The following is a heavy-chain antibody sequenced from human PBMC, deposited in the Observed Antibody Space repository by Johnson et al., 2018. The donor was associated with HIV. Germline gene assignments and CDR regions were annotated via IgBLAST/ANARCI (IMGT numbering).Heavy chain of an antibody. CDR1: GFIFSDYY. J-gene: IGHJ3*02. CDR2: ISSSGSTI. Sequence: QVQLVESGGGLVKPGGSLRLSCAASGFIFSDYYLTWIRQAPGKGLEWISYISSSGSTIYYADSVKGRFTISRDNAKKSLYLQMNSLRDEDTAVYYCAREQYYDSSGQGGGLDIWGQGTMVTVSS. D-gene: IGHD3-22*01. V-gene: IGHV3-11*04. CDR3: AREQYYDSSGQGGGLDI.